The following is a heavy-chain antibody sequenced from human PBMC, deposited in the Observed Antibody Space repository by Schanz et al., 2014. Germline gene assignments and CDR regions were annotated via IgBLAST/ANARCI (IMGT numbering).Heavy chain of an antibody. V-gene: IGHV1-3*04. CDR2: INTANGNA. J-gene: IGHJ3*02. Sequence: QVHLVQSGAEVKRPGASVKVSCKASEYSFTSYSMHWLRQAPGQSLEWMGWINTANGNAKYSANFQARVTITRDTSATTAYMELTNLRSEDTAVYYCARDPPYCDGAKCYSDGFDIWGQGTLVTISS. D-gene: IGHD2-21*01. CDR3: ARDPPYCDGAKCYSDGFDI. CDR1: EYSFTSYS.